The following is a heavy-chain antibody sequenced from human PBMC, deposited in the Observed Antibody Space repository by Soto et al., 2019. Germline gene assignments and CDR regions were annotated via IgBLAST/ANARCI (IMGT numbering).Heavy chain of an antibody. J-gene: IGHJ4*02. CDR3: AKNQERELPRVIDF. D-gene: IGHD1-7*01. CDR2: MSGSSSTT. V-gene: IGHV3-23*01. Sequence: GGSLRLSCATSGLTFSNYAMSWVRQAPGGGLEWVSSMSGSSSTTYYADSVRGRFTISRDRSKNTLYLQMSSLRAEDTALYYCAKNQERELPRVIDFWGQGTLITVSS. CDR1: GLTFSNYA.